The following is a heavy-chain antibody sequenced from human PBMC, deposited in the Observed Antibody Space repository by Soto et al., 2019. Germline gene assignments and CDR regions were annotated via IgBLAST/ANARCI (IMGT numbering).Heavy chain of an antibody. V-gene: IGHV3-30-3*01. CDR2: ISYDGSNK. D-gene: IGHD3-10*01. Sequence: GGSLRLSCAASGFTFSSYAMHWVRQAPGKGLEWVAVISYDGSNKYYADSVKGRFTISRDNSKNTLYLQMNSLRAEDTAVYYCARGRMVRGVLWFDPWGQGTLVTVSS. J-gene: IGHJ5*02. CDR3: ARGRMVRGVLWFDP. CDR1: GFTFSSYA.